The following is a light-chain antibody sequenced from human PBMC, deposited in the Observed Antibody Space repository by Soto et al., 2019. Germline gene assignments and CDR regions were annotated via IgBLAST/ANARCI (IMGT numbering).Light chain of an antibody. CDR3: QQYNNWPPLT. V-gene: IGKV3-15*01. CDR1: QSVSSN. J-gene: IGKJ4*01. Sequence: EIVMTQFPFTLSMSPGERATLSCRASQSVSSNLAWYQHKPGQAPRLLIYGASTRATGIPARFSGSGSGTEFTLTISSLQSEDFAVYYCQQYNNWPPLTFGGGTKVEIK. CDR2: GAS.